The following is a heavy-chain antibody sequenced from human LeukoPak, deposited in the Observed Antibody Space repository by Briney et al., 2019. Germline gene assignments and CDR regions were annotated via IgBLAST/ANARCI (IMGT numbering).Heavy chain of an antibody. V-gene: IGHV3-23*01. D-gene: IGHD1-1*01. Sequence: GGSLRLSCASSGFTFNNYAMTWVRQAPGKGLEWVSSITASGGSTYCADTVKGRFTISRDNSKNTLYLQMSSLRAEDTAVYYCARDYPTSGIVTIFDYWGQGTLVTVSS. CDR3: ARDYPTSGIVTIFDY. CDR2: ITASGGST. J-gene: IGHJ4*02. CDR1: GFTFNNYA.